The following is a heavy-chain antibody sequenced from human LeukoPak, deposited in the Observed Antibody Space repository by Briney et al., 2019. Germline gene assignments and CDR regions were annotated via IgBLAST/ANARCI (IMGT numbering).Heavy chain of an antibody. V-gene: IGHV1-46*01. CDR2: NPSGGST. Sequence: NPSGGSTSYAQKFQGRVTMTRDTSTSTFYMELSSLRSEDTAVYYCARARGPAVVWYFDYWGQGTLVTVSS. J-gene: IGHJ4*02. D-gene: IGHD3-16*01. CDR3: ARARGPAVVWYFDY.